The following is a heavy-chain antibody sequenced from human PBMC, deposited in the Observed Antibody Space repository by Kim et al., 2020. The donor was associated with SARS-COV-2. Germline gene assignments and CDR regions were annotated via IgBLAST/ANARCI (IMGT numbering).Heavy chain of an antibody. CDR2: IYYSGST. CDR3: ASGVIYCSGGSCYGGGWFDP. CDR1: GGSISIGGYY. Sequence: SETLSLTCTVSGGSISIGGYYWSWIRQHPGKGLEWIGYIYYSGSTYYNPSLKSRVTISVDTSKNQFSLKLSSVTAADTAVYYCASGVIYCSGGSCYGGGWFDPWGQGTLVTVSS. V-gene: IGHV4-31*03. J-gene: IGHJ5*02. D-gene: IGHD2-15*01.